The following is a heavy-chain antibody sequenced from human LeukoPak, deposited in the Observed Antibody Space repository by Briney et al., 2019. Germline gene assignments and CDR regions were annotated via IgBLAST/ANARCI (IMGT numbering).Heavy chain of an antibody. CDR3: ARDPGRDDFWSGYYPSYYYYMDV. Sequence: ASVRVSCKASGYTFKNYGISWVRQAPGQGLEWMGWINPNSGGTNYAQKFQGRVTMTRDTSISTAYMELSRLRSDDTAVYYCARDPGRDDFWSGYYPSYYYYMDVWGKGTTVTVSS. J-gene: IGHJ6*03. V-gene: IGHV1-2*02. CDR2: INPNSGGT. CDR1: GYTFKNYG. D-gene: IGHD3-3*01.